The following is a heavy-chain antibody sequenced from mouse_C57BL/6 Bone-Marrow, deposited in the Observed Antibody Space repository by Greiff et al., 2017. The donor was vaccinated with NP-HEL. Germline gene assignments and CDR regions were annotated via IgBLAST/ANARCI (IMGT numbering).Heavy chain of an antibody. CDR1: GYTFTSYT. Sequence: QVQLQQSGAELARPGASVKMSCKASGYTFTSYTMHWVKQRPGQGLEWIGYINPSSGYTKYNQKIKDKATLTADKSSSTSYMQLSSLTTENSAVYYYARSYWFAYWGQGTLVTVSA. V-gene: IGHV1-4*01. D-gene: IGHD6-5*01. CDR2: INPSSGYT. CDR3: ARSYWFAY. J-gene: IGHJ3*01.